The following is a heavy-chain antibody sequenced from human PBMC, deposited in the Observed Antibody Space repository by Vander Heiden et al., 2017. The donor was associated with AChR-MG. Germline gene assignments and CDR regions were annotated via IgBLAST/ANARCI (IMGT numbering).Heavy chain of an antibody. V-gene: IGHV5-51*03. CDR3: ARGNSDYDILTGYYSPPNWFDP. CDR2: SYPGDSDT. Sequence: EVQLVQSGAEVKKPGESLTISCKGSGYSFTSYWIGWVRQMPGKGLEWMGISYPGDSDTRYSPSFQGQVTISADKSISTAYLQWSSLKASDTAMYYCARGNSDYDILTGYYSPPNWFDPWGQGTLVTVSS. D-gene: IGHD3-9*01. J-gene: IGHJ5*02. CDR1: GYSFTSYW.